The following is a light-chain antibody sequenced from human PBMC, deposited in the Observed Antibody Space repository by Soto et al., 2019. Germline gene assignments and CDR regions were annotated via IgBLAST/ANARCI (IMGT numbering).Light chain of an antibody. CDR1: QSVSSN. V-gene: IGKV3-20*01. CDR2: GAS. J-gene: IGKJ1*01. Sequence: SVLTPSPATLSLSPGERATLSCRASQSVSSNLAWYQQKPGQAPRLLIYGASTRATGIPARFSGSGSGTELTITISRLEPDDFEIHHCHQHGGSPETFGQGTKV. CDR3: HQHGGSPET.